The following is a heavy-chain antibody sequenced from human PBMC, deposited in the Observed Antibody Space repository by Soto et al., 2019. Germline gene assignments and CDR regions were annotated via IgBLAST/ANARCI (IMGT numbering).Heavy chain of an antibody. Sequence: QVQLVQSGAEVKKPGASVKVSCKASGYTFTGYYMHWARQAPGPGHDWMGWINPNSGCTNYAQKFQGWVTMTRDTSISTAYMKRSRLRSDDTAVYYCAREKIQLGLRNHYYYGMDVCGQGTTVTVSS. D-gene: IGHD5-18*01. CDR2: INPNSGCT. CDR3: AREKIQLGLRNHYYYGMDV. V-gene: IGHV1-2*04. J-gene: IGHJ6*02. CDR1: GYTFTGYY.